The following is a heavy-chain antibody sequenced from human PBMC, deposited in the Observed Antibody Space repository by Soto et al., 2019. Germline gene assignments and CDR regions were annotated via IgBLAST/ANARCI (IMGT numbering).Heavy chain of an antibody. CDR1: GGSISSYY. CDR2: IYYSGST. CDR3: ARVSGGSYLGY. J-gene: IGHJ4*02. Sequence: SETLSLTCTVSGGSISSYYWSWIRQPPGKGLEWIGYIYYSGSTNYNPSLKSRVTISVDTSKNQFSLKLSSVTAADTAVYYCARVSGGSYLGYWGQGTLVTVSS. D-gene: IGHD1-26*01. V-gene: IGHV4-59*01.